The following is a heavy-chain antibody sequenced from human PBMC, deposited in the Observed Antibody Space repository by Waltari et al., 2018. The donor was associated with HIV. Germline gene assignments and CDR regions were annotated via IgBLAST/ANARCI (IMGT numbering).Heavy chain of an antibody. D-gene: IGHD3-3*01. CDR3: ASTYYDLLEGWYFDF. CDR2: ISHSGTT. V-gene: IGHV4-38-2*02. CDR1: DYSITSGYY. Sequence: QVQLQESGPGLVKPSETLSLTCSVSDYSITSGYYWGWIRQSPGRGLDWIGSISHSGTTVYSPSLKTRVTLFRDTSKNQFFLKLTSATAEDTAVYYCASTYYDLLEGWYFDFWGQGRLVTVSS. J-gene: IGHJ4*02.